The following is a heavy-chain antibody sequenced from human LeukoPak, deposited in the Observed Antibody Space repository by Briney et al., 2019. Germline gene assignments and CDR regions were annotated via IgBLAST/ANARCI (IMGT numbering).Heavy chain of an antibody. J-gene: IGHJ4*02. Sequence: SETLSLTCALYGGSFSDYYWSWIRQPPGKGLEWIGEISHRGSANYNTSLKSRVTMSVDRPKNQFSLKLKSVTAADTAVYYCARGLPATVFDSWGQGILVTVSS. CDR1: GGSFSDYY. V-gene: IGHV4-34*01. D-gene: IGHD2-2*01. CDR2: ISHRGSA. CDR3: ARGLPATVFDS.